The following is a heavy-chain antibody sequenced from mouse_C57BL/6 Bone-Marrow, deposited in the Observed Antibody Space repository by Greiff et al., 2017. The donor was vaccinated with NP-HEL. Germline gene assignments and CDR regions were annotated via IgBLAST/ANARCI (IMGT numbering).Heavy chain of an antibody. J-gene: IGHJ2*01. D-gene: IGHD4-1*01. CDR2: ISSGGSYT. Sequence: EVKLVESGGDLVKPGGSLKLSCAASGFTFSSYGMSWVRQTPDKRLEWVATISSGGSYTYYPDSVKGRFTISRDNAKNTLYLQMSSLKSEDTAMYYCARRGLTNWDTDYWGQGTTLTVSS. CDR1: GFTFSSYG. CDR3: ARRGLTNWDTDY. V-gene: IGHV5-6*02.